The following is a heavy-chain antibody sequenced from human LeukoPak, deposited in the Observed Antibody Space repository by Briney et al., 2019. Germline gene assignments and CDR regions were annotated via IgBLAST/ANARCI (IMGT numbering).Heavy chain of an antibody. V-gene: IGHV3-9*01. J-gene: IGHJ6*02. CDR2: INWNGGGT. D-gene: IGHD1-26*01. CDR3: AKHIRATKTYSVFGFDV. CDR1: GFTFNDYG. Sequence: RGGSLRLSCAATGFTFNDYGMHWVRQPPGKGLEWVSSINWNGGGTDYADSVKGRLTSSRDNAQNTLYRQLSSLRPEDTALYYCAKHIRATKTYSVFGFDVWGQGTTVTVSS.